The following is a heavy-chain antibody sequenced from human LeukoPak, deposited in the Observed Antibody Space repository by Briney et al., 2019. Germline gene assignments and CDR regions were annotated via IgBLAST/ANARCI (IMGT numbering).Heavy chain of an antibody. CDR2: IWYDGSNK. CDR1: GFTFSSYG. CDR3: ARVPLYYDSSGYLNDY. V-gene: IGHV3-33*08. Sequence: GGSLRLSCAAYGFTFSSYGMHWVRQAPGKGLEWVAVIWYDGSNKYYADSVKGRFTISRDNSKNTLYLQMNSLRAEDTAVYYCARVPLYYDSSGYLNDYWGQGTLVTVSS. D-gene: IGHD3-22*01. J-gene: IGHJ4*02.